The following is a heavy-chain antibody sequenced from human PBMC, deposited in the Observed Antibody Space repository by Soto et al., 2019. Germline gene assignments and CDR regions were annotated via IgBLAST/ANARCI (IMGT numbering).Heavy chain of an antibody. CDR1: GFTFSDHY. Sequence: PXGSLRLSCAASGFTFSDHYMDWVRQAPGKGLEWVGRTRNKANSYTTEYAASVKGRFTISRDDSKNSLYLQMNSLKTEDTAVYYCARGNGDYTFFDYWGQGTLVTVSS. J-gene: IGHJ4*02. CDR2: TRNKANSYTT. D-gene: IGHD4-17*01. CDR3: ARGNGDYTFFDY. V-gene: IGHV3-72*01.